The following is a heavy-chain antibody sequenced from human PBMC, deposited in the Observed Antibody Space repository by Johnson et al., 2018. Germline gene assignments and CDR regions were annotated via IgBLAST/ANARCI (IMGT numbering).Heavy chain of an antibody. CDR3: GKPEDDYSNFGDIDY. CDR2: ISFDGERQ. D-gene: IGHD4-11*01. Sequence: QVQLVQSGGGLVQPGKSLRLSCVASGFTLSNYGMHWVRQAPGKGLEWVAVISFDGERQHYAVSVTGRFTISRDNSQNTVSLPMDSPGVEDTAVYYCGKPEDDYSNFGDIDYWGQGTLVTVSS. J-gene: IGHJ4*02. V-gene: IGHV3-30*18. CDR1: GFTLSNYG.